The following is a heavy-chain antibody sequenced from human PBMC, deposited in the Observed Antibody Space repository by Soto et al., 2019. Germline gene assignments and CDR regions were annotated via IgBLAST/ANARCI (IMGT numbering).Heavy chain of an antibody. J-gene: IGHJ4*02. D-gene: IGHD2-15*01. CDR1: GGSISSGDYY. V-gene: IGHV4-30-4*01. CDR3: ARVRGKYCSGGSCYRPFDY. CDR2: IYYSGST. Sequence: SETLSLTCTVSGGSISSGDYYWSWIRQPPGKGLEWIGYIYYSGSTYYNPSLKSRVTISVDTSKNQFSLKLSSVTAADTAVYYCARVRGKYCSGGSCYRPFDYWGQGTLVTVSS.